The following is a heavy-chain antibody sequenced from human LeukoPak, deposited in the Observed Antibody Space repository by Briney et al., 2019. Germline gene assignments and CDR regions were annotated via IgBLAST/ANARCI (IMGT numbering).Heavy chain of an antibody. CDR2: IYYSGST. V-gene: IGHV4-39*01. CDR3: ARQPRGWGGDCSPPAAFDI. CDR1: GGSISSSSYY. Sequence: PSETLSLTCTVSGGSISSSSYYWGWFRHPPGKGLEWIGSIYYSGSTYYNPSLKSRVTISVDTSKNQFSLELSSVTAADRTVYYSARQPRGWGGDCSPPAAFDIWRQGRMVTVSS. D-gene: IGHD2-21*02. J-gene: IGHJ3*02.